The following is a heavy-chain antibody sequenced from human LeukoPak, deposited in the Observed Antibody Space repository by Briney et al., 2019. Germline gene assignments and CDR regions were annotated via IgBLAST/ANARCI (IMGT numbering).Heavy chain of an antibody. J-gene: IGHJ5*02. V-gene: IGHV4-34*01. Sequence: SETLSLTCAVYGGSFSGYYWSWIRQPPGKGLEWIGEINHSGSTNYNPSLKSRVTISVDTSKNQFSLKLSSVTAADTAVYYCARERRHYDSSGYHLWGQGTLVTVSS. D-gene: IGHD3-22*01. CDR2: INHSGST. CDR3: ARERRHYDSSGYHL. CDR1: GGSFSGYY.